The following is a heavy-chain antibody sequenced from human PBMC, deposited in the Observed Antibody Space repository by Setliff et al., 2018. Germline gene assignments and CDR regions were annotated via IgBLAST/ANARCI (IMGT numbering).Heavy chain of an antibody. D-gene: IGHD3-16*01. CDR3: ARDGGDY. J-gene: IGHJ4*02. V-gene: IGHV3-11*04. CDR2: ISRGGNTI. Sequence: PGGSLRLSCAASGFTFSDYYMNWIRQAPGKGLEWVSYISRGGNTIYYADSVKGRFTISRDNAKNSLYLQVNSLRAEDTAVYYCARDGGDYWGQGTLVTVSS. CDR1: GFTFSDYY.